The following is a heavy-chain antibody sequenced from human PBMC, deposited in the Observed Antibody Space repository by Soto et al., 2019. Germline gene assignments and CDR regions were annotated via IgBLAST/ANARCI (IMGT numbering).Heavy chain of an antibody. V-gene: IGHV4-34*01. J-gene: IGHJ5*02. Sequence: SETLSLTXAVYGGSFSGYYWSWIRQPPGKGLEWIGEINHSGSTNYNPSLKSRVTISVDTSKNQFSLKLSSVTAADTAVYYCARGGDYDFWSGYYDWFDPWGQGTLVTVSS. CDR3: ARGGDYDFWSGYYDWFDP. CDR2: INHSGST. D-gene: IGHD3-3*01. CDR1: GGSFSGYY.